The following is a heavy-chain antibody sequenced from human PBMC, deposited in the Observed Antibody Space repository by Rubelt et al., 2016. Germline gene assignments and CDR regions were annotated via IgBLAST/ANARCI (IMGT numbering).Heavy chain of an antibody. CDR1: GGSISSSSYY. J-gene: IGHJ6*03. CDR3: ARAVSYYDSSGYGYYYYMDV. D-gene: IGHD3-22*01. Sequence: QLQLQESGPGLVKPSETLSLTCTVSGGSISSSSYYWGWIRQPPGKGLEWIGSIYYSGSTYYNPSLKSRVTISGDTSKNQFSLKRSSVTAADTAVYYCARAVSYYDSSGYGYYYYMDVWGKGTTVTVSS. CDR2: IYYSGST. V-gene: IGHV4-39*07.